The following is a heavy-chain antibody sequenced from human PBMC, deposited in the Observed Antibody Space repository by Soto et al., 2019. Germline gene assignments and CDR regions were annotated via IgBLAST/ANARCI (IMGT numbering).Heavy chain of an antibody. V-gene: IGHV5-10-1*01. D-gene: IGHD3-9*01. CDR2: IHPSDSYT. J-gene: IGHJ5*02. CDR3: ARQKAYDVLTGYHWWFDT. Sequence: GESLKISCKGFGYIFSKYWIIWVRQMPGKGLEWMGRIHPSDSYTNYSPSFQGHVTFSVDKASNTAYLEWNSLRASDTAVYFCARQKAYDVLTGYHWWFDTWGQGTLVTVSS. CDR1: GYIFSKYW.